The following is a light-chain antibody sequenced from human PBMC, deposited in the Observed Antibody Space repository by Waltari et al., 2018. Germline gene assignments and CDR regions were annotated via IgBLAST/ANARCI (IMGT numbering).Light chain of an antibody. CDR3: CSCTYSSTFV. CDR2: EGT. J-gene: IGLJ2*01. V-gene: IGLV2-23*03. Sequence: QSALTQPASVSGSPGQSITISCAGTLSAILPFNFVSWYQQHPGKAPKLIIYEGTKRPSGVSGRFSGSTSGDTASLTISGLLAEDEADYYCCSCTYSSTFVFGGGTKLSVL. CDR1: LSAILPFNF.